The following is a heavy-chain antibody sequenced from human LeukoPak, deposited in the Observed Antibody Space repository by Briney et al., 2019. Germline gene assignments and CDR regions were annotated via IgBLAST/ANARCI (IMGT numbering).Heavy chain of an antibody. CDR3: ARAPASTYYDFWSGSPFDY. J-gene: IGHJ4*02. CDR2: ISAYNGNT. V-gene: IGHV1-18*01. CDR1: GYTFTSYG. Sequence: ASVKVSCKASGYTFTSYGISWVRQAPGQGLEWMGWISAYNGNTNYAQKLQGRVTMTTDTSTSTAYMELRSLRSDDTAVYYCARAPASTYYDFWSGSPFDYWGQGTLVTVSS. D-gene: IGHD3-3*01.